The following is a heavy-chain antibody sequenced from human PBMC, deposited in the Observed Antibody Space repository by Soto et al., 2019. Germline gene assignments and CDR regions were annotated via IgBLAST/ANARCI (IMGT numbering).Heavy chain of an antibody. V-gene: IGHV1-69*13. Sequence: SVKVSCKASGYTFTSYEMNWVRQAPGQGLEWMGGIIPIFGTANYAQKSQGRVTITADESTSTAYMELSSLRSEDTAVYYCARKVTTPFYYYYGMDVWGQGTTVTVSS. D-gene: IGHD4-17*01. CDR1: GYTFTSYE. CDR3: ARKVTTPFYYYYGMDV. J-gene: IGHJ6*02. CDR2: IIPIFGTA.